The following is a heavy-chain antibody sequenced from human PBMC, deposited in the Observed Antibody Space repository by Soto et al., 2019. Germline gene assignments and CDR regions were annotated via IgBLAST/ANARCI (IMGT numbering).Heavy chain of an antibody. Sequence: GGSLRLSCAASGFTFSSYAMSWVRQAPGKGLEWVSAISGSGGSTYYADSVKGRFTISRDNSKNTLYLQMNSLRAEDTAVYYCAKDRRFLEWLLWGNFDYWGQGTLVTVSS. CDR3: AKDRRFLEWLLWGNFDY. J-gene: IGHJ4*02. D-gene: IGHD3-3*01. CDR1: GFTFSSYA. CDR2: ISGSGGST. V-gene: IGHV3-23*01.